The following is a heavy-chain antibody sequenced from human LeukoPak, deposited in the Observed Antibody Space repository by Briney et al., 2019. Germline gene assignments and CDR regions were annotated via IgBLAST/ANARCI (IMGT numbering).Heavy chain of an antibody. J-gene: IGHJ4*02. CDR3: ARRNWNAASTNDY. CDR2: ISAYNGNT. V-gene: IGHV1-18*01. D-gene: IGHD1-20*01. CDR1: GYTFTSYG. Sequence: AAVKVSCTASGYTFTSYGISWVRQPPGQGLEWMGWISAYNGNTNYAQKLQGRATMTPDTSTSTDYMELRSLKSDDTAVYYCARRNWNAASTNDYWGWGPLVTVTS.